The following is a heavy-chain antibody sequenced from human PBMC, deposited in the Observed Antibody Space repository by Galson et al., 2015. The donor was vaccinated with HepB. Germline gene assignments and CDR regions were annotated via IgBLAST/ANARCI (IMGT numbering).Heavy chain of an antibody. J-gene: IGHJ3*02. D-gene: IGHD3-3*01. CDR3: AKVQYYDFSLDAFDI. V-gene: IGHV3-23*01. CDR2: ISAGGGSK. CDR1: GFTFSSYA. Sequence: SLRLSCAASGFTFSSYAMSWVRQAPGKGLEWVSGISAGGGSKFYADSVKGRFTISRDNSKNTLYLQMNSLRADDTAVYYCAKVQYYDFSLDAFDIWGQGTMVTVSS.